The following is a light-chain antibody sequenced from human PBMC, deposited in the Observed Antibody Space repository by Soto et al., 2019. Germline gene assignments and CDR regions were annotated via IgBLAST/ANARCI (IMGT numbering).Light chain of an antibody. Sequence: QSALTQPTSVSGSPGQSITISCTGTSSDVGSYNLVSWYQQHPGKGPNLLIYGVSKRPSGVSNRFSGSKSGNTASLTISGLQVEDEADYICGSFTTNRIWVFGGGTQLTVL. CDR2: GVS. J-gene: IGLJ3*02. CDR1: SSDVGSYNL. CDR3: GSFTTNRIWV. V-gene: IGLV2-14*02.